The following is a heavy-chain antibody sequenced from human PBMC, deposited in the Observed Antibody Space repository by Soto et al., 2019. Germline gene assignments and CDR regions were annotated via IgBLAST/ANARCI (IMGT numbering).Heavy chain of an antibody. D-gene: IGHD3-22*01. V-gene: IGHV3-30*18. J-gene: IGHJ3*02. CDR1: GFTFSSYG. CDR3: AKDRADSSGYYSDAFDI. CDR2: ISYDGSNK. Sequence: QVQLVESGGGVVQPGRSLRLSCAASGFTFSSYGMHWVRQAPGKGLEWVAVISYDGSNKYYADSVKGRFTISRDNSKNTLYLQMNSLRAEDTAVYYCAKDRADSSGYYSDAFDIWGQGTMVTVSS.